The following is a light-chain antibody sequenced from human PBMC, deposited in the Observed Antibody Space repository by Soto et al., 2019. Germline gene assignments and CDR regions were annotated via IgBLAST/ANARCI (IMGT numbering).Light chain of an antibody. J-gene: IGKJ1*01. CDR3: QQYNSFWT. CDR2: DAS. CDR1: QSISSW. Sequence: DIQMTQSPSTLSASVGDRVTITCRASQSISSWLAWYQQKPGKAPRLLIYDASYLERGVPSRFSGSGSGTEFTLTISDLQPDDLATYYCQQYNSFWTFGQGTKVDI. V-gene: IGKV1-5*01.